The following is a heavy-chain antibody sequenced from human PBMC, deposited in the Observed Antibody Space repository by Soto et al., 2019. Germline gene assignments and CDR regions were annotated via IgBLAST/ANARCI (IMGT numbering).Heavy chain of an antibody. CDR3: ARDGYWGSKPFDY. V-gene: IGHV3-48*03. CDR1: GFTFSSYE. CDR2: ISSSGSTI. J-gene: IGHJ4*02. Sequence: EVQLVESGGGLVQPGGSLRLSCAASGFTFSSYEMNWVRQAPGKGLEWVSCISSSGSTIYYADSVKGRFTISRDNAKNSLYLQMNSLRAEDTAVYYCARDGYWGSKPFDYWGQGTLVTVSS. D-gene: IGHD7-27*01.